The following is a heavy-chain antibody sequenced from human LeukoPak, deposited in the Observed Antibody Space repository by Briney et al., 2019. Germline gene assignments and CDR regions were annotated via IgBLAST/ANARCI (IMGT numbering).Heavy chain of an antibody. J-gene: IGHJ6*02. CDR1: VYSFISYY. CDR3: AREDVVLVDAVRYYYYGMDV. CDR2: INPSGGST. Sequence: ASVKVSFKASVYSFISYYMHWVRQAPGQGLEWMGIINPSGGSTSYAQKFQDRVTMTRDTSTSTVYMELSSLKSEDTAVYYCAREDVVLVDAVRYYYYGMDVWGQGTTVTVSS. V-gene: IGHV1-46*01. D-gene: IGHD2-8*01.